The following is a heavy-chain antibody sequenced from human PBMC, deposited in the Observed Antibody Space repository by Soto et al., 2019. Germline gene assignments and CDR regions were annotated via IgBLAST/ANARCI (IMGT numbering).Heavy chain of an antibody. CDR1: GFTVSNNY. CDR3: ATRGGGGGY. CDR2: IYSGGYT. D-gene: IGHD3-10*01. J-gene: IGHJ4*02. V-gene: IGHV3-53*01. Sequence: EVQLVESGGGLIQPGGSLRLSCAVSGFTVSNNYMSWVRQAPGKGLEGVSVIYSGGYTAYGDSVKGRFTISRDNSKNTRFLQRNPAGAACPAVYYCATRGGGGGYWGQGTLVTVSS.